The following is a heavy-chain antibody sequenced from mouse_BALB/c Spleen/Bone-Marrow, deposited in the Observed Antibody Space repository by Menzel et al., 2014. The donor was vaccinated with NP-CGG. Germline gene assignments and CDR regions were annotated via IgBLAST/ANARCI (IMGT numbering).Heavy chain of an antibody. CDR2: IDPANGNT. V-gene: IGHV14-3*02. Sequence: EVQRVESGAELVKPGAPVKLSCTASGFNIKDTYMHWVKQRPEQGLEWIGRIDPANGNTKYDPKFQGKATITADTSSNTAYLQLSSLTSEDTAVYYCARWEYYAMDYWGQGTSVTVSS. D-gene: IGHD4-1*01. CDR1: GFNIKDTY. J-gene: IGHJ4*01. CDR3: ARWEYYAMDY.